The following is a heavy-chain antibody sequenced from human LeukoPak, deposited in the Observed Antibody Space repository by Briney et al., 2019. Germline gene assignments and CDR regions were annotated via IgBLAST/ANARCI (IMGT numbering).Heavy chain of an antibody. CDR2: INHSGST. J-gene: IGHJ6*02. CDR3: ARGPLLEWLLDIYYYYGMDV. D-gene: IGHD3-3*01. Sequence: SETPSLTCAVYGGSFSGYYWSWIRQPPGKGLEWIGEINHSGSTNYNPSLKSRVTISVDTSKNQFSLKLSSVTAADTAVYYCARGPLLEWLLDIYYYYGMDVWGQGTTVTVSS. V-gene: IGHV4-34*01. CDR1: GGSFSGYY.